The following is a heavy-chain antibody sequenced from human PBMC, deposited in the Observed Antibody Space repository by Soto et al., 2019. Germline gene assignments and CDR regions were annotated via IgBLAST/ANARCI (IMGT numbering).Heavy chain of an antibody. CDR2: IYYSGST. CDR3: ARDRRDGYRSDAFDI. Sequence: SETLSLTCTVSGGSISSGDYYWSWIRQPPGKGLEWIGYIYYSGSTYYNPSLKSRVTISVDTSKNQFSLKLSSVTAADTAVYYCARDRRDGYRSDAFDIWGQGTMVTVS. V-gene: IGHV4-30-4*01. J-gene: IGHJ3*02. D-gene: IGHD5-12*01. CDR1: GGSISSGDYY.